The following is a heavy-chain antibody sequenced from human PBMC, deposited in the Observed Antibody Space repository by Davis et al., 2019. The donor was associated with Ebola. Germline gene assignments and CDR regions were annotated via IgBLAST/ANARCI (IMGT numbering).Heavy chain of an antibody. CDR3: AREHSYNNWFDP. D-gene: IGHD5-18*01. J-gene: IGHJ5*02. V-gene: IGHV3-33*01. CDR1: EFTFSSYG. Sequence: GGSLRLSCAASEFTFSSYGMHWVRQAPGKGLEWVAVIWYDGSKTYYADSVKGRFTISRDNSKNTLYLQMNSLRAEDTAVYYCAREHSYNNWFDPWGQGTLVTVSS. CDR2: IWYDGSKT.